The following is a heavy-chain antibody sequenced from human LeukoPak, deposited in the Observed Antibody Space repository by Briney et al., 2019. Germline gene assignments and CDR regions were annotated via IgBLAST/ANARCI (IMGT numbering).Heavy chain of an antibody. CDR3: ARVRCSSTSCYPYYYYGMDA. CDR2: IYHSGST. CDR1: GGSISSGGYS. Sequence: PSQTLSLTCAVSGGSISSGGYSWSWIRQPPGKGLEWIGYIYHSGSTYYNPSLKSRVTISVDRSKNQFSLKLSSVTAADTAVYYCARVRCSSTSCYPYYYYGMDAWGQGTTVTVSS. V-gene: IGHV4-30-2*01. J-gene: IGHJ6*02. D-gene: IGHD2-2*01.